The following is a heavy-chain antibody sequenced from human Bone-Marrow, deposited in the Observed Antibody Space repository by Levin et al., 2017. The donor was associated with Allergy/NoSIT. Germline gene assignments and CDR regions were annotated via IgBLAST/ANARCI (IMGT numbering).Heavy chain of an antibody. J-gene: IGHJ1*01. CDR1: FFSLLLSS. CDR3: AGGVGTTHFQH. CDR2: IYHSGST. V-gene: IGHV4-59*01. D-gene: IGHD3-16*01. Sequence: PSETLSLPFLFSFFSLLLSSFLFLLPPPLKGLAWIAYIYHSGSTNYNPSLKSRVTISVDRSKKQFSLKLNSVTAADTAVYYCAGGVGTTHFQHWGQGTLVTVSS.